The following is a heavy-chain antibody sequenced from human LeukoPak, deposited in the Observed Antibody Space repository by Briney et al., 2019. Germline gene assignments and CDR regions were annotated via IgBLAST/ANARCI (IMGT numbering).Heavy chain of an antibody. J-gene: IGHJ4*02. CDR1: RGSITTYY. D-gene: IGHD3-3*01. CDR2: IIDTGST. Sequence: SETLSLTCTVSRGSITTYYWSWIRQPPGKGLEWIGEIIDTGSTKYNSSLKSRVTISVDTSKNEFSLNLTSVTAADTAIYYCARGLASGYPPIPFDYWGQGTLVTVSS. V-gene: IGHV4-34*12. CDR3: ARGLASGYPPIPFDY.